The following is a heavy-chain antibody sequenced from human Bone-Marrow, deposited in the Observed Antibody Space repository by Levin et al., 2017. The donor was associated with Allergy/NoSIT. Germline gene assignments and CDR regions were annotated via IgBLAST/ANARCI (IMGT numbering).Heavy chain of an antibody. Sequence: PGGSLRLSCAASGFTFSNAWMSWVRQAPGKGLEWVGRIKSKTDGGTTDYAAPVKGRFTISRDDSKNTLYLQMNSLKTEDTAVYYCTTDRASGSYAWYYYYGMDVWGQGTTVTVSS. V-gene: IGHV3-15*01. CDR3: TTDRASGSYAWYYYYGMDV. D-gene: IGHD1-26*01. J-gene: IGHJ6*02. CDR1: GFTFSNAW. CDR2: IKSKTDGGTT.